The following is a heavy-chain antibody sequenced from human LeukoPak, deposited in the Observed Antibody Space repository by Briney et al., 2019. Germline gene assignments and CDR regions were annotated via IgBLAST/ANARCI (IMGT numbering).Heavy chain of an antibody. V-gene: IGHV3-48*01. CDR2: IDSSSSTI. Sequence: GGSLRLSCAASGFDFSTYSMHWVRRAPGRGLEWLSYIDSSSSTIYYADSVKGRFTISRDNAKNSLYLRMNSLRAEDTAVFYCARGGARSSSYYYYGMDVWGLGTTVTVSS. CDR3: ARGGARSSSYYYYGMDV. CDR1: GFDFSTYS. J-gene: IGHJ6*02. D-gene: IGHD6-13*01.